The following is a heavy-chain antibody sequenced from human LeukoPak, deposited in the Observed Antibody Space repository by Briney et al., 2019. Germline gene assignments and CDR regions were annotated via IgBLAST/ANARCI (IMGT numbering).Heavy chain of an antibody. CDR1: GYTFTSYG. CDR3: ARDSEDTAMVTGYYYYYMDV. D-gene: IGHD5-18*01. Sequence: ATVKVSCKASGYTFTSYGISWVRQAPGQGLEWMGIINPSGGSTSYAQKFQGRVTMTRDKSTRTVYMDLSSLRSEDTAVYYCARDSEDTAMVTGYYYYYMDVWGKGTTVTVSS. V-gene: IGHV1-46*01. CDR2: INPSGGST. J-gene: IGHJ6*03.